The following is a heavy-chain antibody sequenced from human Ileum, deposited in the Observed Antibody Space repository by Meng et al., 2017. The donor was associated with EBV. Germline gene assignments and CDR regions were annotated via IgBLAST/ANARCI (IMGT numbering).Heavy chain of an antibody. CDR1: GGSFSTHT. J-gene: IGHJ4*02. CDR2: LIAVFDKT. D-gene: IGHD3-9*01. Sequence: QVQLVQSGAEVKKPGSSVKVACKTSGGSFSTHTFSWVRQAPGQGLEWMGGLIAVFDKTKAAPRFQGRVTMTTDTSTSTVYMEVRSLRSDDTAVYYCARVWNYDILTGYYTHYFDYWGQGTLVTVDS. V-gene: IGHV1-69*05. CDR3: ARVWNYDILTGYYTHYFDY.